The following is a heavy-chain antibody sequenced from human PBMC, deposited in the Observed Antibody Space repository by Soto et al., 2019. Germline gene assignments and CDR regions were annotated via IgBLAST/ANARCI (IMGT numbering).Heavy chain of an antibody. J-gene: IGHJ4*02. V-gene: IGHV4-59*12. CDR3: AREDHDFWSGYYDY. CDR1: GGSISSYY. Sequence: SETLSLTCTVSGGSISSYYWSWIRQPPGKGLEWIGYIYYSGSTNYNPSLKSRVTISVDTSKNQFSLKLSSVTAADTAVYYCAREDHDFWSGYYDYWGQGTLVTVS. CDR2: IYYSGST. D-gene: IGHD3-3*01.